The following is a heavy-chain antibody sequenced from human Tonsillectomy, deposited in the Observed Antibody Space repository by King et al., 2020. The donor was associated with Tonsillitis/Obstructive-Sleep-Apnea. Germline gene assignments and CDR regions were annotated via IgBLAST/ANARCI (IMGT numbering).Heavy chain of an antibody. CDR2: IKSEADSGTT. D-gene: IGHD3-10*01. J-gene: IGHJ4*02. Sequence: VQLVESGGGLVQPGGSLRLSCAASVLTFRDAWMSWVRQAPGKGLEWVGRIKSEADSGTTDYAAPVKGRFTISRDDSKNTLYLQMNSLKTEDTAVYYCTTLKNRGVIDYWGQGTLVTVSS. V-gene: IGHV3-15*01. CDR3: TTLKNRGVIDY. CDR1: VLTFRDAW.